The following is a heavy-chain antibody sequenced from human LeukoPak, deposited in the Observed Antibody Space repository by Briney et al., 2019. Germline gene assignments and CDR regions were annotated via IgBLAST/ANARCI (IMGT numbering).Heavy chain of an antibody. Sequence: SETLSLTCTVSGGSISSGGYYWRWIRQHPGKGLEWIGYIYYSGSTYYNPSLKSRVTISVDTSKNQFSLKLSSVTAADMAVYYCARDAGYSSGWYVDYWGQGTLVTVSS. V-gene: IGHV4-31*03. CDR3: ARDAGYSSGWYVDY. J-gene: IGHJ4*02. D-gene: IGHD6-19*01. CDR1: GGSISSGGYY. CDR2: IYYSGST.